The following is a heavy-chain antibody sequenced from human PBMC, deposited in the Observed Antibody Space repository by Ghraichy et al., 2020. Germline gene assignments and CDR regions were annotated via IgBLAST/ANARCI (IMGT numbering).Heavy chain of an antibody. V-gene: IGHV3-21*01. D-gene: IGHD2-2*01. J-gene: IGHJ6*03. CDR3: SRVGKYKRYYKMDV. CDR2: ISSGGDFI. Sequence: GGSLRLSCAASGFTFSSYNMNWVRQAPGKGLEWVSSISSGGDFIYQADSVKGRFTISIDNAKNSLFLQMNSLSGDDTAVYYCSRVGKYKRYYKMDVCGQGTTVTVSS. CDR1: GFTFSSYN.